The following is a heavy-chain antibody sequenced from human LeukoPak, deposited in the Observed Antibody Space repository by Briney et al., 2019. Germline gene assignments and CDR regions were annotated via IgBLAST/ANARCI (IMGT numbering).Heavy chain of an antibody. J-gene: IGHJ4*02. CDR3: ARDQSIAARQYYFDS. D-gene: IGHD6-6*01. CDR2: IIPIFATT. CDR1: GGTFSRYA. V-gene: IGHV1-69*13. Sequence: APVKLSCKASGGTFSRYAISWGRQAPGHGLEWMGGIIPIFATTNYAQKFQGRVTITADESTTTAYMELSSLTSEDTAVYYCARDQSIAARQYYFDSWGEGTLLTVSS.